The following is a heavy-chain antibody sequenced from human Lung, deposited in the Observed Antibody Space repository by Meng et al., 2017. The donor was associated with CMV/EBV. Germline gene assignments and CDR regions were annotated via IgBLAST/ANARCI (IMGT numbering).Heavy chain of an antibody. D-gene: IGHD3-10*01. CDR3: ARASYSGSVSYYHFDS. Sequence: SVXVSXXASGCTFSNYVVSWVRQAPGEGLEWMGGVSPLYAKANYAQRFQGRVTITTDESTSTAYMEVSSVRSEDTAVYYCARASYSGSVSYYHFDSWGQGTPVTVSS. J-gene: IGHJ4*02. V-gene: IGHV1-69*05. CDR2: VSPLYAKA. CDR1: GCTFSNYV.